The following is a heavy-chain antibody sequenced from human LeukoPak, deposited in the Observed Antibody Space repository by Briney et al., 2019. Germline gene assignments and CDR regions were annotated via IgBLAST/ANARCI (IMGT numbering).Heavy chain of an antibody. CDR1: GFTVSSNY. CDR2: IYTGDST. J-gene: IGHJ4*02. V-gene: IGHV3-66*01. D-gene: IGHD1-26*01. Sequence: GGSLRLSCAASGFTVSSNYMSWVRQAPGKGLEWVSSIYTGDSTFYADSVKGRFIISRDNSKNTLYLRMYNLRAEDTAVYFCARDRFSGSYWHDSWGQGTLVTVSS. CDR3: ARDRFSGSYWHDS.